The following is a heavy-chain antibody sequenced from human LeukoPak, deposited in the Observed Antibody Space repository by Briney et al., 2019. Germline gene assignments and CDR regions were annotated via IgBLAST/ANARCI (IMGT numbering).Heavy chain of an antibody. D-gene: IGHD3-10*01. V-gene: IGHV3-30*02. CDR3: AKDKVRPQQGWFDP. CDR2: IRYDGSNK. CDR1: GFTFSSYG. J-gene: IGHJ5*02. Sequence: PGGSLRLSCAASGFTFSSYGMHWVRQAPGKGLEWVAFIRYDGSNKYYADSVKGRFTISRDNSKNTLYLQMNSLRAEDTAVYYCAKDKVRPQQGWFDPWGQGTLVTVSS.